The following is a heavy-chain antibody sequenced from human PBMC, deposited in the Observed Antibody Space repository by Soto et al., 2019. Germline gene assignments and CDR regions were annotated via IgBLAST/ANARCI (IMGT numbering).Heavy chain of an antibody. CDR3: ARAYCISTSCPSLGMDV. J-gene: IGHJ6*02. Sequence: ASVKVSCKASGYTFTSYYMHWVRQAPGQGLEWMGIINPSGGSTSYAQKFQGRVTMTRDTSTSTVYMELSSLRSEDTAVYYCARAYCISTSCPSLGMDVWAQRTTVTVSS. D-gene: IGHD2-2*01. CDR1: GYTFTSYY. V-gene: IGHV1-46*01. CDR2: INPSGGST.